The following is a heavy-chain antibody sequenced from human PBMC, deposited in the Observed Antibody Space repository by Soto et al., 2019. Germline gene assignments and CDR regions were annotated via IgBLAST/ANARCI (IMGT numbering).Heavy chain of an antibody. CDR1: GGTFSNYA. CDR3: ARDRALTGQWLVMSGWDYYGMNV. D-gene: IGHD6-19*01. CDR2: IIPIFGAA. J-gene: IGHJ6*02. V-gene: IGHV1-69*12. Sequence: QVQLVQSGTEVKKPGSSVKVSCKASGGTFSNYAVSWVRQAPGQGLEWMGGIIPIFGAAKYAQKFQGRVTITADESTSTAYMELSSLRSEDTAVYYCARDRALTGQWLVMSGWDYYGMNVWGQGITVTVSS.